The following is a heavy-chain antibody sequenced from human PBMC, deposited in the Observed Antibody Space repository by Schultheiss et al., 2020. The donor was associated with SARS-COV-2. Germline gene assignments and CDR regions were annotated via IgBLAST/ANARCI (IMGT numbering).Heavy chain of an antibody. CDR2: IYSGGST. CDR3: AKVGSYYDSSGYHPYNWFDP. V-gene: IGHV3-53*01. Sequence: GGSLRLSCAASGFTVSSDYMSCVRQAPGKGLEWVSVIYSGGSTYYADSVKGRFTISRDNSKNTLYLQMNSLRAEDTAVYYCAKVGSYYDSSGYHPYNWFDPWGQGTLVTVSS. J-gene: IGHJ5*02. D-gene: IGHD3-22*01. CDR1: GFTVSSDY.